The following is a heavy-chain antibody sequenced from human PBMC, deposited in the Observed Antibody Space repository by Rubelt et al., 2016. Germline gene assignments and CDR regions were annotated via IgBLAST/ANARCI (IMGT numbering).Heavy chain of an antibody. V-gene: IGHV3-23*01. Sequence: GGSLRLSCAASVFTFSSYAMSWVRQAPGKGLEWVSAISGSGGSTYYADSVKGRFTISRDNAKNSLYLQMNSLRAEDTAVYYCARDRGGSYYFPIGSWYFDLWGRGTLVTVSS. CDR1: VFTFSSYA. CDR3: ARDRGGSYYFPIGSWYFDL. CDR2: ISGSGGST. D-gene: IGHD1-26*01. J-gene: IGHJ2*01.